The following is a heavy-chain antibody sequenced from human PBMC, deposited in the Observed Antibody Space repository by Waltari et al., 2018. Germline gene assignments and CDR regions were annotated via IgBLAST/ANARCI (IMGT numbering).Heavy chain of an antibody. CDR3: AIGGVRDGYQINIFDY. CDR1: GFTFSNAW. CDR2: IKSKTYGGTT. D-gene: IGHD3-16*01. J-gene: IGHJ4*02. V-gene: IGHV3-15*01. Sequence: EVQLVESGGGLVKPGGSLRLSCAASGFTFSNAWMSWVRQAPGKGLEWVGRIKSKTYGGTTDYAAPVKGRFTISRDDSKNTLYLQMNSLKTEDTAVYYCAIGGVRDGYQINIFDYWGQGTLVTVSS.